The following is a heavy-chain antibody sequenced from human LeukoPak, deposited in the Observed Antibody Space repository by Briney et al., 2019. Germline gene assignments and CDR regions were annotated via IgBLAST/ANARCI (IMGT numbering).Heavy chain of an antibody. CDR3: ARGDIFTGSVPLDY. D-gene: IGHD3-9*01. V-gene: IGHV4-34*01. CDR1: GGSFSGYY. CDR2: INHSGSN. Sequence: SETLSLTCAVYGGSFSGYYWSWIRQPPGKGLEWIGEINHSGSNNYNPSLKSRVTISVDTSKNQFSLKLSSVTAADTAVYYCARGDIFTGSVPLDYWGQGTLVTVSS. J-gene: IGHJ4*02.